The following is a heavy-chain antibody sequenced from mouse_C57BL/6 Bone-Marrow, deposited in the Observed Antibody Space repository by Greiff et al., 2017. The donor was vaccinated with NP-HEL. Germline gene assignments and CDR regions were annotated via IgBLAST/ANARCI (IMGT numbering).Heavy chain of an antibody. CDR2: IYPGGGYT. Sequence: QVQLKQSGAELVRPGTSVKMSCKASGYTFTNYWIGWAKQRPGHGLEWIGDIYPGGGYTNYNEKFKGKAKLTADKSSCPAFMPFSILTSEDSAIFFCALPPRRSSALSSWGPGPSVPVSS. V-gene: IGHV1-63*01. D-gene: IGHD6-1*01. J-gene: IGHJ4*01. CDR1: GYTFTNYW. CDR3: ALPPRRSSALSS.